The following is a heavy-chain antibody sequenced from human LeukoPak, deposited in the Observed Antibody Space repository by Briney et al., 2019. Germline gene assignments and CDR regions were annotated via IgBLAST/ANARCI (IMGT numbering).Heavy chain of an antibody. CDR1: GGSITSSNYY. D-gene: IGHD3-10*01. V-gene: IGHV4-39*01. CDR2: FYYSGST. Sequence: PSETLSLTCTVSGGSITSSNYYWGWIRQPPGKGLEWIGSFYYSGSTNYNPSLKSRVTISVDTSKNQFSLKLSSVTAADTVVYYCVYYYGSGSVVYWGQGTLVTVSS. CDR3: VYYYGSGSVVY. J-gene: IGHJ4*02.